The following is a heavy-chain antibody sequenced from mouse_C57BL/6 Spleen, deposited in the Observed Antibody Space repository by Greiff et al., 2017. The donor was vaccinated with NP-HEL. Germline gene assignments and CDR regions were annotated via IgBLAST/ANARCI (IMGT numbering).Heavy chain of an antibody. CDR3: ARLDYYGSSYTQYYFDY. Sequence: QVQLQQPGAELVRPGTSVKLSCKASGYTFTSYWMHWVKQRPGQGLEWIGVIDPSDSYTNYNQKFKGKATLTVDTSSSTAYMQLSSLTSEDSAVYYCARLDYYGSSYTQYYFDYWGQGTTLTVSS. V-gene: IGHV1-59*01. CDR1: GYTFTSYW. D-gene: IGHD1-1*01. CDR2: IDPSDSYT. J-gene: IGHJ2*01.